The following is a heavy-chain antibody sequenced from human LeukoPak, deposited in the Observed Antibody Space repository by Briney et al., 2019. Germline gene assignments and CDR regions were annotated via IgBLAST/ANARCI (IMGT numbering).Heavy chain of an antibody. CDR3: ASPLSGSGWYGGFDP. Sequence: ASVKVSCKASGYTFTGYYIHWVRQAPGQGLEWMGWINPNSGGTNYAQKFQGRVTMTRDTSISTAYMELSRLRSDDTAVYYCASPLSGSGWYGGFDPWGQGTLVTVSS. CDR2: INPNSGGT. CDR1: GYTFTGYY. V-gene: IGHV1-2*02. D-gene: IGHD6-19*01. J-gene: IGHJ5*02.